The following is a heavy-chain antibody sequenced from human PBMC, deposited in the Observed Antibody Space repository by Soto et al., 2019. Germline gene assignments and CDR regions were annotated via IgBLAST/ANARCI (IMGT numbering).Heavy chain of an antibody. D-gene: IGHD2-21*02. V-gene: IGHV1-69*02. J-gene: IGHJ4*02. Sequence: QVQLVQSGAEVKKPGSSVKVSCKASGGTFSSYTISWVRQAPGQGLEWMGRIIPILGIANYPQKFQARVTITANKSTSSADLELSSLRSEDTAVYYCAVRGHTVVVTANQDFDYWGQGTLVTVSS. CDR2: IIPILGIA. CDR1: GGTFSSYT. CDR3: AVRGHTVVVTANQDFDY.